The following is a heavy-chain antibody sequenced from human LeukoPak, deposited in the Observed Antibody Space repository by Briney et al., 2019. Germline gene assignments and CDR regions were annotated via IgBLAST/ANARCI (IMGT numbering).Heavy chain of an antibody. CDR3: ARGFTYCGGDCYGS. CDR2: IYYSGSP. V-gene: IGHV4-59*01. Sequence: SETLSLTCTVSGGSISSYYWSWIRQPPGKGLEWIGYIYYSGSPNYNPSLKSRVTISVDTSKNQFSLKLSSVTAADTAVYYCARGFTYCGGDCYGSWGQGTLVTVSS. CDR1: GGSISSYY. D-gene: IGHD2-21*02. J-gene: IGHJ5*02.